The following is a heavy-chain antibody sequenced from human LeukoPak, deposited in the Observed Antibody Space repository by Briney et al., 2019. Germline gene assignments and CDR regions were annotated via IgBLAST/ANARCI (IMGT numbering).Heavy chain of an antibody. J-gene: IGHJ4*02. CDR1: GFTFSNYW. Sequence: GGSLRLSCAASGFTFSNYWVHWVRQAPGKGLVWVSRINPDGSTINYADPVKGRFTISRDNAKNTLYLQMNSLRAEDTAVYYCATAGNYRFDYWGQGALVTVSS. CDR2: INPDGSTI. V-gene: IGHV3-74*01. CDR3: ATAGNYRFDY. D-gene: IGHD1-7*01.